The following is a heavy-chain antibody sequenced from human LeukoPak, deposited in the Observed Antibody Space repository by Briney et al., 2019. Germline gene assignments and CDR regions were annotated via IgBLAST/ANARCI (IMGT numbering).Heavy chain of an antibody. D-gene: IGHD2-2*01. CDR2: IRSKAYGGTT. CDR1: GFTFSSYG. J-gene: IGHJ6*03. CDR3: TRDGCSSTSCYPPYYYYYMDV. Sequence: GRSLRLSCAASGFTFSSYGMHWVRQAPGKGLEWVGFIRSKAYGGTTEYAASVKGRFTISRDDSKSIAYLQMNSLKTEDTAVYYCTRDGCSSTSCYPPYYYYYMDVWGKGTTVTVSS. V-gene: IGHV3-49*04.